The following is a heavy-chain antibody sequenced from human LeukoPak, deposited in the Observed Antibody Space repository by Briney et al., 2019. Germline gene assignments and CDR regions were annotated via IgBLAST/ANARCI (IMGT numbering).Heavy chain of an antibody. J-gene: IGHJ3*02. CDR3: ARDTYDILTGYYKWAFDI. Sequence: GGSLRLSCAASGFTFSGYTMNWVRQAPGKGLEWVSSISSSSSYIYYADSVKGRFTISRDNAKNSLDLQMNSLRAEDTAVYYCARDTYDILTGYYKWAFDIWGQGTMVTVSS. CDR2: ISSSSSYI. D-gene: IGHD3-9*01. CDR1: GFTFSGYT. V-gene: IGHV3-21*06.